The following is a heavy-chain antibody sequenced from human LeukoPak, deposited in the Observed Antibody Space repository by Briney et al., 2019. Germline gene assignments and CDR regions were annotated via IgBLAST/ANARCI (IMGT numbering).Heavy chain of an antibody. CDR1: GGSISSSSYY. Sequence: SETLSLTCTVSGGSISSSSYYWGWIRQPPGKGLEWIGYIYYSGSTNYSPSLKSRVTISVDTSKNQFSLKLSSVTAADTAVYYCARWNRLIDYWGQGTLVTVSS. D-gene: IGHD1-1*01. J-gene: IGHJ4*02. CDR2: IYYSGST. V-gene: IGHV4-61*05. CDR3: ARWNRLIDY.